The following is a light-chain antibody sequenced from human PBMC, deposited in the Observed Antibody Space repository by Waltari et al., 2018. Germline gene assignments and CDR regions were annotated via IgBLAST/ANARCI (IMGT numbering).Light chain of an antibody. CDR1: QSISSW. CDR2: KAS. J-gene: IGKJ1*01. V-gene: IGKV1D-16*02. Sequence: DIQMTQSPSSLSASVVDTVTITCRARQSISSWLAWYQQRPGKAPKLLIYKASSLQSGVPSRFSGSGSGTDFTLTINSLQSEDFSTYYCLQYSSSPWTFGQGTKVEIK. CDR3: LQYSSSPWT.